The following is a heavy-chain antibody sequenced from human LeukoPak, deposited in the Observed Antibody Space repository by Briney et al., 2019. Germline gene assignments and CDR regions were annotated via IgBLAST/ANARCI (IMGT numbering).Heavy chain of an antibody. CDR3: ARPLGYSTSWYNH. CDR1: GYSFTSYW. CDR2: IYPGDSDT. D-gene: IGHD5-12*01. J-gene: IGHJ5*02. Sequence: GESLKISCTGSGYSFTSYWIGWVRQMPGKGLEWMGIIYPGDSDTRYSPSFQGQVTISADKSISTAYLQWSSLKASDTAIYYCARPLGYSTSWYNHWGQGTLVTVSS. V-gene: IGHV5-51*01.